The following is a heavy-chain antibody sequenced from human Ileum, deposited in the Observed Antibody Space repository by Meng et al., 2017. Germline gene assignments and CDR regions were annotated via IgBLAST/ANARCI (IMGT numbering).Heavy chain of an antibody. V-gene: IGHV4-34*01. CDR2: INHSGST. Sequence: SETLSLTCAVYGGSFSGYYWSWIRQPPGKGLEWIGEINHSGSTNYNPSLKSRVTISVDTSKNQFSLKLSPVTAADTAVYYCARGRAQWLTRGPFDYWGQGTLVTVSS. CDR3: ARGRAQWLTRGPFDY. J-gene: IGHJ4*02. CDR1: GGSFSGYY. D-gene: IGHD6-19*01.